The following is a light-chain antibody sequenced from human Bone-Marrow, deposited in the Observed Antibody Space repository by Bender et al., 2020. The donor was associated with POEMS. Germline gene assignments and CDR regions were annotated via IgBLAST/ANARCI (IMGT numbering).Light chain of an antibody. CDR3: CSYTTSNTGV. CDR1: SSDIGAYNY. CDR2: EVT. Sequence: QSALTQPASVSGSPGQSITISCTGTSSDIGAYNYVSWYQQHPGKAPKLMIYEVTDRPSGVSIRFSGSKSGNTASLTISGLQTEDEADYYCCSYTTSNTGVFGTGTKVTVL. J-gene: IGLJ1*01. V-gene: IGLV2-14*03.